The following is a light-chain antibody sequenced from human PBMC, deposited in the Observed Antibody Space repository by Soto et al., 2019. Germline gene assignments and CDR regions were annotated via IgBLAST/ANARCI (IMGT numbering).Light chain of an antibody. CDR1: SRDVGGYNS. Sequence: SALPQPPSASGAPGQSVNISFTGTSRDVGGYNSVSGYQQHPGKAPKLMIYEFSKRPSGVPDRYSGSKSGNTASLNVSGLQAEDEADYYRSSFACSKEVYGSGTKGTVL. V-gene: IGLV2-8*01. CDR2: EFS. J-gene: IGLJ1*01. CDR3: SSFACSKEV.